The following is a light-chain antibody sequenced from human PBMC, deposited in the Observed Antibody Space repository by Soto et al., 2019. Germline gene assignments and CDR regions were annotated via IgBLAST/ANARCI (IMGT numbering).Light chain of an antibody. V-gene: IGLV2-14*03. Sequence: QSVLTQPASVSGSPGQSITISCTGTTSDVGGYNYVSWYQQHPGKAPKLMIYDVSNRPSGVSNRFSGSKSGNTASLTVSELQAEDEAVYYCSSYTSSSTLVFGGGTKLTVL. CDR2: DVS. J-gene: IGLJ2*01. CDR3: SSYTSSSTLV. CDR1: TSDVGGYNY.